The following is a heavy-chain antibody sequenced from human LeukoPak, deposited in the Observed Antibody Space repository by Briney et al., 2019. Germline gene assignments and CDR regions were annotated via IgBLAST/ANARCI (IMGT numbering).Heavy chain of an antibody. CDR1: GGSISSYY. J-gene: IGHJ4*02. Sequence: PSETLSLTCTVSGGSISSYYWSWIRQPPGKGLEWIGYIYYSGSTNYNPSLKSRVTISVDTSKNQFSLKLSSVTAADTAVYYCASGEPRYSSRIVVGDNWGQGTLVTVSS. CDR3: ASGEPRYSSRIVVGDN. CDR2: IYYSGST. D-gene: IGHD3-22*01. V-gene: IGHV4-59*01.